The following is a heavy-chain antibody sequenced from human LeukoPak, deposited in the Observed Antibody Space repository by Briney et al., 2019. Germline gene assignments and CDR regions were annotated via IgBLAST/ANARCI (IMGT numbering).Heavy chain of an antibody. CDR3: AKGGVFAPAAPFDY. V-gene: IGHV3-23*01. J-gene: IGHJ4*02. Sequence: GGSLRLSCAASGFTFSSYAMSWVRLAPGKGLEWVSAISGSGGSTYYADSVKGRFTISRDNSKNTLYLQMNSLRAEDTAVYYCAKGGVFAPAAPFDYWGQGTLVTVSS. CDR2: ISGSGGST. D-gene: IGHD2-2*01. CDR1: GFTFSSYA.